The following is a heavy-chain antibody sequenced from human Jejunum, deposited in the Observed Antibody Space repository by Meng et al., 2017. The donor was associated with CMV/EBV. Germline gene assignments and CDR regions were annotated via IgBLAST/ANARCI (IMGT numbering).Heavy chain of an antibody. V-gene: IGHV1-2*02. D-gene: IGHD2-2*01. J-gene: IGHJ4*02. Sequence: YTFSDYYIYWLTQAPGQGLQWMGWIDNYSGDTKYAQKFQGRATMTRDTSISTAYMEVSRLTSDDTAVYYCARVSGQGIRTSVFEYWGQGTLVTVSS. CDR2: IDNYSGDT. CDR3: ARVSGQGIRTSVFEY. CDR1: YTFSDYY.